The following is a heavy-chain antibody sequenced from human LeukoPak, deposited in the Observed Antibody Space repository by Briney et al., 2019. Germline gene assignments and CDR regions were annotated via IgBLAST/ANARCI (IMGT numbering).Heavy chain of an antibody. V-gene: IGHV3-23*01. D-gene: IGHD2/OR15-2a*01. J-gene: IGHJ4*02. CDR3: AKDSRGDWFYYFDY. Sequence: GGSLRLSCAASGFTFSSYAMSWVRQAPGKGLEWVSSISGSGNRTYYADSVKGRFTISRDNSKNTLFLQMNSLRAEDTAVYYCAKDSRGDWFYYFDYWGQGTLVTVSS. CDR1: GFTFSSYA. CDR2: ISGSGNRT.